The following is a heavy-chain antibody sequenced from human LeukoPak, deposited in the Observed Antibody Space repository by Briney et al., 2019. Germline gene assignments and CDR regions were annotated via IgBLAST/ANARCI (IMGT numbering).Heavy chain of an antibody. Sequence: ASVKVSCKVSGYTLTELSMHWVRQAPGKGLEWMVGFDPEDGETIYAQKFQGRVTMTEDTSTDTAYMELSSLRSEDTAVYYCATDQQLAHTDAFDIWGQGTMVTVSS. V-gene: IGHV1-24*01. CDR1: GYTLTELS. CDR3: ATDQQLAHTDAFDI. D-gene: IGHD6-13*01. J-gene: IGHJ3*02. CDR2: FDPEDGET.